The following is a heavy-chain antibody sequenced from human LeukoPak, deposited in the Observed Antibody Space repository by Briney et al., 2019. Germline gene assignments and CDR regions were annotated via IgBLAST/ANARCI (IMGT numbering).Heavy chain of an antibody. V-gene: IGHV4-34*01. J-gene: IGHJ4*02. D-gene: IGHD3-3*01. CDR2: INHSGST. Sequence: SETLSLTCAVYGGSFSGYYWSWIRQPPGKGLEWIGEINHSGSTNYNPSLKSRVTISVDTSKNQFSPKLSSVTAADTAVYYCAGDNFWSGYWFDYWDQGTLVTVSS. CDR3: AGDNFWSGYWFDY. CDR1: GGSFSGYY.